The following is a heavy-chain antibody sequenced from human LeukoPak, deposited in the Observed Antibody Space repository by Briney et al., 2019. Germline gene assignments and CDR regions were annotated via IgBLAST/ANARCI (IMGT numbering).Heavy chain of an antibody. CDR1: GGSFSGYY. V-gene: IGHV4-34*01. CDR3: ARGRYSSSWYSRHYFDY. CDR2: INRSGST. J-gene: IGHJ4*02. Sequence: SETLSLTCAVYGGSFSGYYWSWIRQPPGKGLEWIGEINRSGSTNYNPSLKSRVTISVDTSKNQFSLKLSSVTAADTAVYYCARGRYSSSWYSRHYFDYWGQGTLVTVSS. D-gene: IGHD6-13*01.